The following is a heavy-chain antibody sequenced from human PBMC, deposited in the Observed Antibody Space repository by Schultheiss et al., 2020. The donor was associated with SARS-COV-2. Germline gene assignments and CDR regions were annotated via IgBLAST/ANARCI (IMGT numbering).Heavy chain of an antibody. CDR3: ASASRDYGDYYGMDV. V-gene: IGHV1-2*06. CDR1: GYTFTDYY. CDR2: INPNSGGT. J-gene: IGHJ6*02. D-gene: IGHD4-17*01. Sequence: ASVKVSCKASGYTFTDYYMHWVRQAPGQGLEWMGRINPNSGGTNYAQKFQGRVTMTRNTSISTAYMELSSLRSEDTAVYYCASASRDYGDYYGMDVWGQGTTVTVSS.